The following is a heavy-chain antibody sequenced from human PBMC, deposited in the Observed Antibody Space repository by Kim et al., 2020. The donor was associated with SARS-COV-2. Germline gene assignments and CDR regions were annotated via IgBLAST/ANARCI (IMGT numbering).Heavy chain of an antibody. V-gene: IGHV3-9*01. Sequence: GGSLRLSCAASGFTFDDYAMHWVRQAPGKGLEWVSGISWNSGSIGYADSVKGRFTISRDNAKNSLYLQMNSLRAEDTALYYCAKAHSSGWYVLGGGGYY. J-gene: IGHJ6*01. D-gene: IGHD6-19*01. CDR3: AKAHSSGWYVLGGGGYY. CDR2: ISWNSGSI. CDR1: GFTFDDYA.